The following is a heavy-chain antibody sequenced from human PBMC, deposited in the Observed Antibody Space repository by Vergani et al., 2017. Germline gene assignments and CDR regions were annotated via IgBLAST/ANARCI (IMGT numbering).Heavy chain of an antibody. CDR2: IYYSGST. V-gene: IGHV4-31*03. CDR1: GGPISSGGYY. J-gene: IGHJ4*02. Sequence: QVQLQESGPGLVKPSQTLSLTCTVSGGPISSGGYYWSWISQHPGKGLEWIGYIYYSGSTYYNPSLKSRVTISVDTSKNQFSLKLSSVTAADTAVYYCARDCSSTSCYFDYWGQGTLVTVSS. CDR3: ARDCSSTSCYFDY. D-gene: IGHD2-2*01.